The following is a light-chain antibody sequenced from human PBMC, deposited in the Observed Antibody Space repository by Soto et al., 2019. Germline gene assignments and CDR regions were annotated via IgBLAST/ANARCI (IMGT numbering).Light chain of an antibody. V-gene: IGKV3-20*01. Sequence: EIVLKQSPGTLSLCPGERATRSCRASASVSSNYLAWFQKKPGQAPRLLIYGASIRATGIPDRFSGSGSGTDCTLTISRLEPEDFAVYYCQQYGSSPPWTVGQGTKVEIK. CDR2: GAS. CDR1: ASVSSNY. CDR3: QQYGSSPPWT. J-gene: IGKJ1*01.